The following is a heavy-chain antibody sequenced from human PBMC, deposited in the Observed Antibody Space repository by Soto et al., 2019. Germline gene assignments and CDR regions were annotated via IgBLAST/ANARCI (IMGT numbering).Heavy chain of an antibody. V-gene: IGHV4-30-2*01. Sequence: SETLSLTCAVSGGSISSGGYSWSWILQPPGKGLEWIGYIYHSGSTYYNPSLKSRVTISVDRSKNQFSLKLSSVTAADTAVYYCARAASPSSVFGVDTLYVCGQGTTVTVSS. D-gene: IGHD3-3*01. CDR1: GGSISSGGYS. CDR3: ARAASPSSVFGVDTLYV. CDR2: IYHSGST. J-gene: IGHJ6*02.